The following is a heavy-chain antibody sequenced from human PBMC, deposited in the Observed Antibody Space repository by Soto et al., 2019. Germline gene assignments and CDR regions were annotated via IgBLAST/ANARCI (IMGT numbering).Heavy chain of an antibody. D-gene: IGHD6-6*01. Sequence: GGSLRLSCAASGFTFSSYWMSWVRQAPGKGLEWVANIKQDGIEKYYVDSVKGRFTISRDNAKNSLYLQMNSLRAEDTAVYYCARVSKAAWYAFDIWGQGTMVTVSS. CDR3: ARVSKAAWYAFDI. CDR2: IKQDGIEK. CDR1: GFTFSSYW. J-gene: IGHJ3*02. V-gene: IGHV3-7*05.